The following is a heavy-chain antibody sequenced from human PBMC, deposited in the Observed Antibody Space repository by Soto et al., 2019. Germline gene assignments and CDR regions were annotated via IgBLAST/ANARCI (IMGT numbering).Heavy chain of an antibody. J-gene: IGHJ4*02. CDR1: GYTFTGHY. D-gene: IGHD6-6*01. Sequence: QVQLVQSGAEVKKPGASVKVSCKASGYTFTGHYMYWVRQAFGQGLEWMGWINPDNGGISYAQKFQGRVTMTTDTSISTAYMELSRLTSDDTAVYYCAREVGKVGYSSSSCDYWGQGSLVTVST. CDR2: INPDNGGI. CDR3: AREVGKVGYSSSSCDY. V-gene: IGHV1-2*02.